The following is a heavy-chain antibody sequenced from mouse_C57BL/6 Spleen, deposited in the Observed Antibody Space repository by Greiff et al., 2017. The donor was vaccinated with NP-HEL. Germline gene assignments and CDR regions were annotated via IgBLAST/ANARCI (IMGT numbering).Heavy chain of an antibody. CDR2: IWSGGST. V-gene: IGHV2-2*01. Sequence: QVQLQQSGPGLVQPSQSLSITCTVSGFSLTSYGVHWVRQSPGKGLEWLGVIWSGGSTAYYAAFISSLGISKDNSKSQGFFKMNSLQADDTAIYYCAREDYYGSPPLFAYWGQGTLVTVSA. J-gene: IGHJ3*01. CDR1: GFSLTSYG. D-gene: IGHD1-1*01. CDR3: AREDYYGSPPLFAY.